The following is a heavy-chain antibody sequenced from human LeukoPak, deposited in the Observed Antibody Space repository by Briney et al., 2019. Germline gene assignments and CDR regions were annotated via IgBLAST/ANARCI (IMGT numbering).Heavy chain of an antibody. CDR3: ARRHVKDIVVRTAFDI. CDR2: IIPIFGTA. D-gene: IGHD2-15*01. J-gene: IGHJ3*02. CDR1: GGTFSSYA. Sequence: ASVKVSCKASGGTFSSYAISWVRQAPGQGLEWMGGIIPIFGTANYAQKFQGRVTITADESTSTAYMELSSLRSEDTAVYYCARRHVKDIVVRTAFDIWGQGTMVTVSS. V-gene: IGHV1-69*13.